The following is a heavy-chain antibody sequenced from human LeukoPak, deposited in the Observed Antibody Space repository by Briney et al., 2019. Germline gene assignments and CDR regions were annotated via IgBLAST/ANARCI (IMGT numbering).Heavy chain of an antibody. Sequence: SETLSLTCTVSGGSISSYYWSWIRQPPGKGLEWIGYIYYSGSTNYNPPLKSRVTISVDTSKNQFSLKLSSVTAADTAVYYCARQKGRLIGYCSGGSCSNWFDPWGQGTLVTVSS. V-gene: IGHV4-59*08. D-gene: IGHD2-15*01. J-gene: IGHJ5*02. CDR2: IYYSGST. CDR3: ARQKGRLIGYCSGGSCSNWFDP. CDR1: GGSISSYY.